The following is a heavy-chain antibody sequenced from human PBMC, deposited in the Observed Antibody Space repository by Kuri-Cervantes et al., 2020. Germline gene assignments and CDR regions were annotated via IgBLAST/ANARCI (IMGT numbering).Heavy chain of an antibody. J-gene: IGHJ3*02. D-gene: IGHD3-22*01. V-gene: IGHV1-69*05. CDR1: GGTLSSYA. CDR3: ARGHYGSSGPPLDI. CDR2: IIPLLGTP. Sequence: SVKVSCKASGGTLSSYAITWVRQAPGQGLEWMGGIIPLLGTPNYAQKFQGRVTITRDEFTSTAYMELNSLISEDTAVYYCARGHYGSSGPPLDIWGQGTMVTVSS.